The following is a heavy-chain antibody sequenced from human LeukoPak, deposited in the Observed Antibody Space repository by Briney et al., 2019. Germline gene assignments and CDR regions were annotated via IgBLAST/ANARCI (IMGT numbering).Heavy chain of an antibody. V-gene: IGHV4-34*01. CDR2: INHSGST. D-gene: IGHD6-19*01. Sequence: SETLSLTCAVYGGSFSGYYWSWIRQPPGKGLEWIGEINHSGSTNYNPSLKSRVTISVDTSKNRFSLKLSSVTAADTAVYYCAREGRYSSGWYPFDYWGQGTLVTVSS. CDR1: GGSFSGYY. J-gene: IGHJ4*02. CDR3: AREGRYSSGWYPFDY.